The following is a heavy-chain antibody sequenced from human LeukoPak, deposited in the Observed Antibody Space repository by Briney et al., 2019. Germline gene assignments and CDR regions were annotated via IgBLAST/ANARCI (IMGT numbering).Heavy chain of an antibody. Sequence: ASVKVSFTASGYTFSNYAISWVRQAPGQGLEWMGWISGNTGNTNYAQNLQGRVTMTTDTSTSTAYMELRSLRSDDTAVYYCARDGAFDIWGQGTMVTVSS. CDR2: ISGNTGNT. V-gene: IGHV1-18*01. CDR1: GYTFSNYA. J-gene: IGHJ3*02. CDR3: ARDGAFDI.